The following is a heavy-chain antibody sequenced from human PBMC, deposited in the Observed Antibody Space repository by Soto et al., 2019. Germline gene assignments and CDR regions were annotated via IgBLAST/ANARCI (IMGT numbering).Heavy chain of an antibody. Sequence: QVQLQESGPGLVKPSETLSLTCAVSGGSITHYYWAWIRQPPGQGLEWIGYNYNSVNTKYNPSLTGRVTILMDTSKGQFSLNLSSVTAADTAVYYCARDFNGFLTHMRDTGGMAVWGRGTTVTVSS. CDR3: ARDFNGFLTHMRDTGGMAV. J-gene: IGHJ6*04. CDR1: GGSITHYY. CDR2: NYNSVNT. V-gene: IGHV4-59*01. D-gene: IGHD3-16*01.